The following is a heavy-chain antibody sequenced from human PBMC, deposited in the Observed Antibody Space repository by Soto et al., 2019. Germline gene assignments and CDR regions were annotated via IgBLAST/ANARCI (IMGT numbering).Heavy chain of an antibody. CDR3: ARDKGCSV. J-gene: IGHJ1*01. Sequence: EVQLLESGGGLVQPGGSLRLSCAASGFTFSNHAMTWVRQAPGKGLEWVSGISDSGGTTSYAGSVKGRFTISRDNSKTTLSLQMNGLRAEATAVYYWARDKGCSVWGQGTLVTVSS. V-gene: IGHV3-23*01. D-gene: IGHD6-25*01. CDR1: GFTFSNHA. CDR2: ISDSGGTT.